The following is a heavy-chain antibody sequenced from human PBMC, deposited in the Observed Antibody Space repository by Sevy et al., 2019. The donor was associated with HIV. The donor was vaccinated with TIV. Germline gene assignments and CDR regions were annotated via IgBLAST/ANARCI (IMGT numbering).Heavy chain of an antibody. D-gene: IGHD3-10*01. CDR2: IIAVFGTT. CDR3: ARDKYYYVSGSFDY. J-gene: IGHJ4*01. CDR1: GGIFRSNA. Sequence: ASVKVSCKASGGIFRSNAISWVRQAPGQGLEWMGGIIAVFGTTNYAQKFQGRVTVSADESRSTAYMELSSLRSEDTAMYYCARDKYYYVSGSFDYWVQGTQVTVSS. V-gene: IGHV1-69*13.